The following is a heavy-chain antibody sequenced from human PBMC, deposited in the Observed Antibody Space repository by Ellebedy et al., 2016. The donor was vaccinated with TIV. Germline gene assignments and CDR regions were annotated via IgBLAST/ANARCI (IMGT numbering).Heavy chain of an antibody. CDR1: GYTFTSYS. CDR2: ISTYNGDT. D-gene: IGHD2-2*01. CDR3: ARAEGFCSSTTCSHNIDY. J-gene: IGHJ4*02. V-gene: IGHV1-18*01. Sequence: ASVKVSXKASGYTFTSYSISWVRQAPGQGLEWLGWISTYNGDTTYKQTFTGRVTLTTDTSTTTAYMELRSLRSDDTAVYYCARAEGFCSSTTCSHNIDYWGQGTLVTVSS.